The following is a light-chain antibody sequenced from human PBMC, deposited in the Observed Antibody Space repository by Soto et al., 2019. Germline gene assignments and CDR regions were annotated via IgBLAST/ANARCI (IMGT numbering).Light chain of an antibody. CDR2: KAS. J-gene: IGKJ2*01. V-gene: IGKV1-5*03. Sequence: DIPMTQSPSTLSASVGDRVTITCRASQSISSWLAWYQQKPGKAPKLLIYKASSLESGVPSRFSGSGSGTEFTLTISSLQPEDFATYYCQQYNSYSRTFGQGTKLEIK. CDR1: QSISSW. CDR3: QQYNSYSRT.